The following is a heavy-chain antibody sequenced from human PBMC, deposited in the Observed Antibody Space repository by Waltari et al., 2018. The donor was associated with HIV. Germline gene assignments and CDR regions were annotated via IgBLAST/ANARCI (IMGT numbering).Heavy chain of an antibody. J-gene: IGHJ5*02. CDR3: ARVVPAAFSFDP. CDR2: IYTRGRT. D-gene: IGHD2-2*01. CDR1: GGSISSCISY. Sequence: QVQLQESGPGLVKPSQTLSLTCPVSGGSISSCISYWSWIRQPAGKGMEWIGRIYTRGRTNYNTSLKSRVTISVDTSKNQFSLKLSSVTAADTAVYYCARVVPAAFSFDPWGQGTLVTVSS. V-gene: IGHV4-61*02.